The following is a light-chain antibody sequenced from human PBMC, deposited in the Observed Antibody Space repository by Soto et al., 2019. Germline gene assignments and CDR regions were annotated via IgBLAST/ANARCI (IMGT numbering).Light chain of an antibody. CDR1: QSISSY. V-gene: IGKV1-9*01. CDR3: QQQHNYTSLT. CDR2: GAS. Sequence: ILLTQSPSSLSASVGDRATITCRASQSISSYLAWYQQKPGKAPKLLIYGASTTQSGVPSRFSGSGSGTDITLTISIRQPEDFASSDCQQQHNYTSLTFGEGTKVEIK. J-gene: IGKJ4*01.